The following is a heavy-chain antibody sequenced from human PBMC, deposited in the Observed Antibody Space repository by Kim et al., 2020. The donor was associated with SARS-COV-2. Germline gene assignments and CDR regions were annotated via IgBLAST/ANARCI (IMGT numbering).Heavy chain of an antibody. Sequence: DSGKGGFTMSRDNAKNSLYLQMNSLRTEDTAIYYCAAVDSVQVPGGIWGQGTLVTVSS. V-gene: IGHV3-7*01. J-gene: IGHJ4*02. D-gene: IGHD3-10*01. CDR3: AAVDSVQVPGGI.